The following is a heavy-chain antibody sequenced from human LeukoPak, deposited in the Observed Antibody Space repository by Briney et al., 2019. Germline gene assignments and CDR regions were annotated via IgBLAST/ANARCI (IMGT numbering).Heavy chain of an antibody. D-gene: IGHD3-22*01. CDR2: ISYDGSDN. CDR1: GFTFSTHA. J-gene: IGHJ6*03. V-gene: IGHV3-30*04. Sequence: GGSLRLSCATSGFTFSTHAIHWVRQAPGKGLEWVAVISYDGSDNTYADSVKGRFTLSRDNSRNTLFLQMKSLSAEDTAVYYCARDVSSGPVFYYYMDVWGKGTTVTVSS. CDR3: ARDVSSGPVFYYYMDV.